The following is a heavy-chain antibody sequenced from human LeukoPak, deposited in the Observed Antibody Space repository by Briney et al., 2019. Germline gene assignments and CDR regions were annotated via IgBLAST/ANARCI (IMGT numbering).Heavy chain of an antibody. V-gene: IGHV3-30*03. CDR2: ISYDGSKK. CDR3: AGDSSGYPADY. J-gene: IGHJ4*02. CDR1: GFTFSSYG. D-gene: IGHD3-22*01. Sequence: GGSLRLSCAASGFTFSSYGMYWVRQAPGKGLEWVAVISYDGSKKYYADSVKGRFTISRDNSKNTLYLQMNSLRAEDTAVYYCAGDSSGYPADYWGQGTLVTVSS.